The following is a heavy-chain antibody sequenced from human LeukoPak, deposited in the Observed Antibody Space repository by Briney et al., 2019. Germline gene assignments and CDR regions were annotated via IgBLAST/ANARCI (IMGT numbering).Heavy chain of an antibody. D-gene: IGHD3-9*01. CDR1: GYTFTSYY. CDR3: ARDWALRYFDWPYPYYFDY. Sequence: ASVKVSCKASGYTFTSYYMHWVRQAPGQGLEWMGIINPSGGSTSYAQKFQGRVTMTRDTSASTVYMELSSLRSEDTAVYYCARDWALRYFDWPYPYYFDYWGQGTLVTVSS. CDR2: INPSGGST. J-gene: IGHJ4*02. V-gene: IGHV1-46*01.